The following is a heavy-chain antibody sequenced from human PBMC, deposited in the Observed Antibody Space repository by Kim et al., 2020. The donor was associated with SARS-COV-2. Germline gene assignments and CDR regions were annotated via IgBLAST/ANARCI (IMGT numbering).Heavy chain of an antibody. Sequence: GGSLRLSCAAAGFAFSDHYMSWVRQAPGKGLEWVAYITSSSGTIYYSDSVKGRFTISRDNARNSLYLQMKSLRAEDTAMYYCVRNGNYWSGMLYYFDLWGQGAQVTVSS. CDR2: ITSSSGTI. V-gene: IGHV3-11*01. CDR1: GFAFSDHY. CDR3: VRNGNYWSGMLYYFDL. J-gene: IGHJ4*02. D-gene: IGHD3-3*01.